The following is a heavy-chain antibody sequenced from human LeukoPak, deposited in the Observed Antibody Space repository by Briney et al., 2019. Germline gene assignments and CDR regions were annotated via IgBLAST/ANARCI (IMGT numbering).Heavy chain of an antibody. J-gene: IGHJ4*02. CDR2: FDPEDGET. D-gene: IGHD3-22*01. Sequence: ASVKVSCKASGYTFTSYYMHWVRQAPGKGLEWMGGFDPEDGETIYAQKFQGRVTMTEDTSTGTAYMELSSLRSEDTAVYYCASYDSSGYPHFDYWGQGTLVTVSS. V-gene: IGHV1-24*01. CDR3: ASYDSSGYPHFDY. CDR1: GYTFTSYY.